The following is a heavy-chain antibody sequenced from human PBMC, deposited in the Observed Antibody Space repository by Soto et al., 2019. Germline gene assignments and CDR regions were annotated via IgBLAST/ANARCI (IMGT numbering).Heavy chain of an antibody. CDR2: IYPGDHET. CDR3: ARSPRSSPYFDY. J-gene: IGHJ4*02. CDR1: GYTFSNFW. D-gene: IGHD6-13*01. Sequence: LGESLKISCLCSGYTFSNFWIGWVRQLPGKGLEWMGIIYPGDHETRYSPSFHGKVTISADKSINTAYLQWNSLEASDTAFYFCARSPRSSPYFDYWGQGALVTVSS. V-gene: IGHV5-51*01.